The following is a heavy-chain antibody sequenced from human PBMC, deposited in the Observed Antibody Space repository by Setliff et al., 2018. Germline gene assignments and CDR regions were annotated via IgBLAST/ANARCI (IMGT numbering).Heavy chain of an antibody. CDR2: IYYSGST. J-gene: IGHJ4*02. CDR1: GGSISSSSYY. V-gene: IGHV4-39*07. D-gene: IGHD1-26*01. CDR3: AKGGGRYHSAS. Sequence: TSETLSLTCTVSGGSISSSSYYWGWIRQSPGKGLEWIGNIYYSGSTYFNPSLKSRVTISVDTSKNQFSLKLTSVTAADTAVYYCAKGGGRYHSASWGQGTLVTVSS.